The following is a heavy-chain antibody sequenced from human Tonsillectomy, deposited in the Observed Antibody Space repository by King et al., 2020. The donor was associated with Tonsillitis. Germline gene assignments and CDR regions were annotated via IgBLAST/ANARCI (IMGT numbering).Heavy chain of an antibody. J-gene: IGHJ5*02. V-gene: IGHV4-34*01. CDR2: INHSGST. CDR1: GGSFSAYY. Sequence: VQLQQWGAGLLKPSETLSLTCAVYGGSFSAYYWSWIRQPPGKGLEWIGEINHSGSTNYNPSLKSRVTISVDTSKNHFSLNLSSVTAADTAMYYCARGDFDPWGQGTLVTVSS. CDR3: ARGDFDP.